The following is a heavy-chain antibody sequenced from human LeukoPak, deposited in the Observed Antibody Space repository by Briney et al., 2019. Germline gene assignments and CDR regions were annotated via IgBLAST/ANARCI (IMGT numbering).Heavy chain of an antibody. Sequence: SVKVSCKASGGTFSSYTINWVRQAPGQGLEWMGGIIPVFGAANYVQKFQGRVTITADESTSTAYMELSSLRSEDTAVYYCATPHYDILTGYSNDAFDIWGQGTMVTVSS. CDR1: GGTFSSYT. CDR3: ATPHYDILTGYSNDAFDI. J-gene: IGHJ3*02. D-gene: IGHD3-9*01. V-gene: IGHV1-69*13. CDR2: IIPVFGAA.